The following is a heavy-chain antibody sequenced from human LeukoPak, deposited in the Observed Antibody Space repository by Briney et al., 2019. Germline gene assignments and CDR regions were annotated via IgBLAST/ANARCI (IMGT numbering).Heavy chain of an antibody. J-gene: IGHJ5*02. Sequence: GSSVKVSCKASGGTFSSYAISWVRQAPGQGLEWMGWISAYNGNTNYAQKLQGRVTMTTDTSTSTAYMELRSLRSDDTAVYYCARDRPIVATIVNHPNWFDPWGQGTLVTVSS. CDR2: ISAYNGNT. D-gene: IGHD5-12*01. CDR1: GGTFSSYA. V-gene: IGHV1-18*01. CDR3: ARDRPIVATIVNHPNWFDP.